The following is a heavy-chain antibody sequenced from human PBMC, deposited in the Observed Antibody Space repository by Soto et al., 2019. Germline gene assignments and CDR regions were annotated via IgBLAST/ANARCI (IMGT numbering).Heavy chain of an antibody. CDR3: AKDSYGMDG. CDR2: ISYDGRNK. J-gene: IGHJ6*02. CDR1: GFTFSNYG. V-gene: IGHV3-30*18. Sequence: QVQLVESGGGVVQPGRSLRLSCAASGFTFSNYGMHWVRQAPGKGLEWVAVISYDGRNKHYADSVKGRLTISRDNSKNTLDLQMNSLRAEDTAVYYCAKDSYGMDGWGQGTTVTVSS.